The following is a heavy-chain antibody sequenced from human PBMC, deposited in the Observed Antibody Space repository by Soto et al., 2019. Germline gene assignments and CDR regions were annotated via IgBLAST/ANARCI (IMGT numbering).Heavy chain of an antibody. Sequence: ASVKVSCKASGYTFTSYAMHWVRQAPGQRLEWMGWINAGNGNTKYSQKFQGRVTITRDTSASTAYMELSSLRSEDTAVYYCARSRIAVAAQFDYWGQGTLVTVSS. CDR3: ARSRIAVAAQFDY. CDR1: GYTFTSYA. CDR2: INAGNGNT. D-gene: IGHD6-19*01. V-gene: IGHV1-3*01. J-gene: IGHJ4*02.